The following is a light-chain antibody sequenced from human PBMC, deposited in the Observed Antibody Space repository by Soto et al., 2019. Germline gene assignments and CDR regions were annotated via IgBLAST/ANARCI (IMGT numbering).Light chain of an antibody. CDR3: SSYTSSTTNV. CDR2: GVT. CDR1: SSDVGDSKY. J-gene: IGLJ1*01. V-gene: IGLV2-14*01. Sequence: QSALTQPASVSGAPGQSISISCTGTSSDVGDSKYVSWYQQHPGKVPKVLIYGVTNRPSGVSNRFSGSKSGTASLSISGLQADDEADYYCSSYTSSTTNVFGTGTKLTVL.